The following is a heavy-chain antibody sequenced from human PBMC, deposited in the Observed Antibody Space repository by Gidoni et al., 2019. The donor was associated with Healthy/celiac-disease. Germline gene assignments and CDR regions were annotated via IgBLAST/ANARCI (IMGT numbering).Heavy chain of an antibody. CDR2: ISSSSSTI. D-gene: IGHD1-26*01. CDR1: GFTFRSYS. V-gene: IGHV3-48*02. Sequence: EVQLVESGGGLVQPGGSLRLSCAASGFTFRSYSMNWVRQAPGKGLEWVSYISSSSSTIYYADSVKGRFTISRDNAKNSLYLQMNSLRDEDTAVYYCARDRRYSGSVAFDIWGQGTMVTVSS. J-gene: IGHJ3*02. CDR3: ARDRRYSGSVAFDI.